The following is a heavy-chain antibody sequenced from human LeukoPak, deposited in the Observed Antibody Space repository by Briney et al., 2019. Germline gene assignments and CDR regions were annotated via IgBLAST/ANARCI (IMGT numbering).Heavy chain of an antibody. V-gene: IGHV1-69*01. D-gene: IGHD5-12*01. Sequence: ASVKVSCKASGGTFSSYAISWVRQAPGQGLEWMGGIIPIFGTANYAQKFQGRVTITADESTGTAYMELSGLRSEDTAVYYCARDSGSYSGYDNFDYWGQGTLVTVPS. J-gene: IGHJ4*02. CDR2: IIPIFGTA. CDR1: GGTFSSYA. CDR3: ARDSGSYSGYDNFDY.